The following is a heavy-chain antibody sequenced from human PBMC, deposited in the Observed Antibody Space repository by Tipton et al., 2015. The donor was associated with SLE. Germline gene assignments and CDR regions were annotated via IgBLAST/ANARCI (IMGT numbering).Heavy chain of an antibody. V-gene: IGHV7-4-1*02. J-gene: IGHJ4*02. D-gene: IGHD4-11*01. CDR3: ARSKGVFDY. CDR2: ININTGNP. CDR1: GYTFTSSS. Sequence: QVQLVQSGSELKKPEASVRISCKTSGYTFTSSSMNWVRQAPGQGLEWMGWININTGNPTYAQGFTGRFAFSLDTSVSTAYLQISSLKAEDTAVYYCARSKGVFDYWGQGTLVTVSS.